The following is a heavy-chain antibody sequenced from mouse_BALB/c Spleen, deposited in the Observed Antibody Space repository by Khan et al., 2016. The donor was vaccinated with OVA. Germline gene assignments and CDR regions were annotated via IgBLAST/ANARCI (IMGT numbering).Heavy chain of an antibody. V-gene: IGHV9-3-1*01. CDR3: ARVGYNGTMDY. CDR2: INTYTGEP. Sequence: QIQLVQSGPELKKPGETVKISCKASGYTFTKYGMNWVKQAPGKGLKWMGWINTYTGEPTYADDFKGRFAFSLETSASTAHLQIKNLKNEDTTTYFCARVGYNGTMDYWGQGTSVTVSS. CDR1: GYTFTKYG. J-gene: IGHJ4*01. D-gene: IGHD2-14*01.